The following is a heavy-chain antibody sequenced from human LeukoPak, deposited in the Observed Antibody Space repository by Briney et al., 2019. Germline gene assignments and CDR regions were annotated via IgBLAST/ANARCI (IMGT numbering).Heavy chain of an antibody. V-gene: IGHV1-69*01. CDR1: GGTFSSYA. J-gene: IGHJ4*02. CDR3: ARGSLRYCSGGSCHYFDY. Sequence: SVKVSCKASGGTFSSYAISWVRQAPGQGLEWMGGIIPIFGTANYAQKFQGRVTITADESTSTAYMELSSLGSEDTAVYYCARGSLRYCSGGSCHYFDYWGQGTLVTVSS. D-gene: IGHD2-15*01. CDR2: IIPIFGTA.